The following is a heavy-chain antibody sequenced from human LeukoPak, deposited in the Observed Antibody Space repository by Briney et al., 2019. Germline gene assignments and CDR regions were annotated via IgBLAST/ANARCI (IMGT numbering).Heavy chain of an antibody. Sequence: GGSLRLSCAASGFTVSSNYMNWVRQAPGEGLEWVSFISGGGNTYYADSVKGRFTISRDSSKNTLYLQMNNLRAEDTAVYYCARGYTDSENYFDPWGQGTLVTVSS. V-gene: IGHV3-53*01. D-gene: IGHD1-7*01. CDR2: ISGGGNT. CDR1: GFTVSSNY. J-gene: IGHJ5*02. CDR3: ARGYTDSENYFDP.